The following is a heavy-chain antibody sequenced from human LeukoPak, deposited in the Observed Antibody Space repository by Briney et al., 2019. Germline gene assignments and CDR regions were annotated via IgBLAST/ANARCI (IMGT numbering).Heavy chain of an antibody. V-gene: IGHV3-7*01. D-gene: IGHD3-3*01. CDR3: ARGVVYPTWSGPHWSDY. CDR1: GFTFSSYW. J-gene: IGHJ4*02. Sequence: PGGSLRLSCAASGFTFSSYWMSWVRQAPGKGPEWVAHIKQDASQEDHVDSVKGRFTISRDNAKSSLYLQMNSLRAEDTAVYYCARGVVYPTWSGPHWSDYWGQGTLVTVSS. CDR2: IKQDASQE.